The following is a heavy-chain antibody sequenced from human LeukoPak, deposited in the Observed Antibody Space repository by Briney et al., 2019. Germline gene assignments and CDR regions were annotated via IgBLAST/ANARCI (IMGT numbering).Heavy chain of an antibody. CDR2: LSGSGEIT. CDR3: AKEGEREGLGYYYVLDV. D-gene: IGHD3-16*01. Sequence: GGSLRLSCVASGFTISSYGMSWVRQGPGKGLEWVSALSGSGEITYYADSVKGRFTISRDNSKNTLYLQMNSLRAEDTAVYYCAKEGEREGLGYYYVLDVWGQGTSVTVSS. CDR1: GFTISSYG. J-gene: IGHJ6*02. V-gene: IGHV3-23*01.